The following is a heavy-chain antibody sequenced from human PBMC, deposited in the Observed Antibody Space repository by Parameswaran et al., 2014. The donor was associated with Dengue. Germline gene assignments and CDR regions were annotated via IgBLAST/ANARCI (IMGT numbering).Heavy chain of an antibody. V-gene: IGHV7-4-1*02. Sequence: WVRQAPGQGLEWMGWINTNTGNPTYAQGFTGRFVFSLDTSVSTAYLQISSLKAEDTAVYYCARVGSGFYYYYYMDVWGKGTTVTVSS. CDR3: ARVGSGFYYYYYMDV. J-gene: IGHJ6*03. CDR2: INTNTGNP. D-gene: IGHD1-26*01.